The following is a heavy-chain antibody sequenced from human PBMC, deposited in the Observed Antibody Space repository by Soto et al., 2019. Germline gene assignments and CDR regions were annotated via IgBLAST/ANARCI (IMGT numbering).Heavy chain of an antibody. CDR3: ARDSDYYSSGSFDY. D-gene: IGHD3-10*01. CDR1: GDSISSSGYY. Sequence: SETLSLTCSVSGDSISSSGYYWSWIRQRPGKGLEWIGNIYYSGSSYNNPSLKSRVTISVNTSKNQFSLNLRPVTAADTAVYYCARDSDYYSSGSFDYWGQGTLVTVSS. V-gene: IGHV4-31*03. CDR2: IYYSGSS. J-gene: IGHJ4*02.